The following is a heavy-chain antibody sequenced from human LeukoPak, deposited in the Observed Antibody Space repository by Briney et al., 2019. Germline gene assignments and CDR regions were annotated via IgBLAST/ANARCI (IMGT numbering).Heavy chain of an antibody. D-gene: IGHD6-13*01. V-gene: IGHV4-34*01. CDR1: GGSFSGHY. CDR3: ARGRYVTTRGGAAAGFLDY. J-gene: IGHJ4*02. CDR2: INHGGST. Sequence: SETLSLTCAVSGGSFSGHYWNWIRQPPGRGLEWIGEINHGGSTNYNPSLKSRVTISVDTSQKQFSLRLSSVTAADTAVYYCARGRYVTTRGGAAAGFLDYWGQGTLVTVST.